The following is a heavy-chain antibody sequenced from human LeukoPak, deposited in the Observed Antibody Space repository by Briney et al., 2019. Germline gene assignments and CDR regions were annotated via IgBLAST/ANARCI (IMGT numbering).Heavy chain of an antibody. CDR2: IYYSGST. J-gene: IGHJ4*02. Sequence: SETLSLTCTVSGASINTYYWSWIRQPLGKGLEWIGYIYYSGSTYYNPSLKSRVTISVDTSKNQFSLKLSSVTAADTAVYYCARQAYSSGWYSGYWGQGTLVTVSS. D-gene: IGHD6-19*01. CDR1: GASINTYY. V-gene: IGHV4-59*04. CDR3: ARQAYSSGWYSGY.